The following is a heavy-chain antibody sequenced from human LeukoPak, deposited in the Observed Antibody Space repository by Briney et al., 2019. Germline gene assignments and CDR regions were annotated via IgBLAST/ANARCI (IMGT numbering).Heavy chain of an antibody. CDR2: INHSGST. V-gene: IGHV4-39*07. D-gene: IGHD3-16*01. CDR3: ASGGARGY. J-gene: IGHJ4*02. Sequence: SETLSLTCTVSGGSISSSSYYWGWIRQPPGKGLEWIGEINHSGSTNYNPSLKSRVTISVDTSKNRFSLKLSSVTAADTAVYYCASGGARGYWGQGTLVTVSS. CDR1: GGSISSSSYY.